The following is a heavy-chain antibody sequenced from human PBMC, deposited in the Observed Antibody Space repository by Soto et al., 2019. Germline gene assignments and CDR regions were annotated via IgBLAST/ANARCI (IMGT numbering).Heavy chain of an antibody. CDR3: ARDLGGYCSGGSCPRRFDP. D-gene: IGHD2-15*01. CDR1: GGSISSGGYY. J-gene: IGHJ5*02. CDR2: IYYSGST. V-gene: IGHV4-31*03. Sequence: ASETLSLTCTVSGGSISSGGYYWSWIRQHPGKGLEWIGYIYYSGSTYYNPSLKSRVTISVDTSKNQFSLKLSSVTAADTAVYYCARDLGGYCSGGSCPRRFDPWGQGTLVTVSS.